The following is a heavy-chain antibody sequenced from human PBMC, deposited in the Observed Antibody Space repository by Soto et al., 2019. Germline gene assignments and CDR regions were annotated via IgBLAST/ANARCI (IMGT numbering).Heavy chain of an antibody. D-gene: IGHD1-26*01. CDR2: IKPNSGGT. Sequence: QVQLVQSGAEVKKPGASVQVSCKASGYTFTGYYMHWVRQAPAQGLEWKGWIKPNSGGTNYAQKFQGRVTITRDTSNTTAYMELSRRRSDDTAVYYCARGGGSYPYGYFDLWGRGTLVTVSS. J-gene: IGHJ2*01. V-gene: IGHV1-2*02. CDR1: GYTFTGYY. CDR3: ARGGGSYPYGYFDL.